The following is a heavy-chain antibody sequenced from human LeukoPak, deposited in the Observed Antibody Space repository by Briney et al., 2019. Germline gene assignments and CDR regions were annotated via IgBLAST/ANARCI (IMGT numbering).Heavy chain of an antibody. CDR3: ARDQSRITIFGVVFSRSLDV. D-gene: IGHD3-3*01. CDR2: IYYSGST. V-gene: IGHV4-59*12. Sequence: SETLSLTCTVSGGSISSYYWSWIRQPPGKGLEWIGYIYYSGSTNYNPSLKSRVTISEDTSKNQFSLKLSSVTAADTAVYYCARDQSRITIFGVVFSRSLDVWGKGTTVTVSS. J-gene: IGHJ6*04. CDR1: GGSISSYY.